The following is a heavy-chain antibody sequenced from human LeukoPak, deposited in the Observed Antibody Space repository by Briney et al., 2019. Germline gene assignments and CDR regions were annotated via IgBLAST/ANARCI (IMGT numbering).Heavy chain of an antibody. V-gene: IGHV3-48*03. Sequence: GGSLRPSCAASGFTFSSYEMNWVRQAPGKGLEWVSYISSSGSTIYYADSVKGRFTISRDNSKNTLYLQMNSLRAEDTAIYYCAKNGDRGAYCTGGTCYPYFYYYMDVWGKGTTVTI. CDR1: GFTFSSYE. CDR3: AKNGDRGAYCTGGTCYPYFYYYMDV. J-gene: IGHJ6*03. CDR2: ISSSGSTI. D-gene: IGHD2-15*01.